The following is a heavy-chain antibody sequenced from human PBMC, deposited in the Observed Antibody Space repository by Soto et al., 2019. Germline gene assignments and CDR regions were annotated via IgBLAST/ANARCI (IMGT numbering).Heavy chain of an antibody. CDR2: IYPGDSDT. CDR3: ARQGCSSTSCDLGIYYGMDV. V-gene: IGHV5-51*01. J-gene: IGHJ6*02. D-gene: IGHD2-2*01. Sequence: PGESLKISCKGSGYSFTSYWIGWVRQMPGKGLEWMGIIYPGDSDTRYSPSFQGQVTISADKSISTAYLQWSNLKASDTAMYYWARQGCSSTSCDLGIYYGMDVWGQGTTVTVSS. CDR1: GYSFTSYW.